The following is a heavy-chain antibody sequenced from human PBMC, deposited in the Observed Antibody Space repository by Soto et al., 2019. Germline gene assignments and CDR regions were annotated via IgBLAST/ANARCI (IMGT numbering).Heavy chain of an antibody. V-gene: IGHV4-61*01. CDR1: GGSISSGRYD. D-gene: IGHD3-16*01. J-gene: IGHJ5*02. CDR2: IYYSGST. Sequence: XTLSPTCPVSGGSISSGRYDWSWIRQPPGKGLEWIGYIYYSGSTNYNPSIKSRVTIAVDTSKNHSSLKLGSVTAADTSVYYCAGGEAAVPGVWVYPWGQGTLVTVSS. CDR3: AGGEAAVPGVWVYP.